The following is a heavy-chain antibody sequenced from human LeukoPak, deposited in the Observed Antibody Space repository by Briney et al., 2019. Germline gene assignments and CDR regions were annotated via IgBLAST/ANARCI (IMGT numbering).Heavy chain of an antibody. V-gene: IGHV3-23*01. Sequence: GGSLRLSCAASGSTFSSYAMSWVRQAPGKGLEWVSAISGSGGSTYYADSVKGRFTISRDNSKNTLYLQMNSLRAEDTAVYCCAKAALWFDYYFDYWGQGTLVTVSS. CDR3: AKAALWFDYYFDY. CDR2: ISGSGGST. J-gene: IGHJ4*02. D-gene: IGHD3-10*01. CDR1: GSTFSSYA.